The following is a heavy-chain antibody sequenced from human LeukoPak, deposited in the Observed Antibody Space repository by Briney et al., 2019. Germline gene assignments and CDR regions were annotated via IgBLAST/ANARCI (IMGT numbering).Heavy chain of an antibody. D-gene: IGHD3-10*01. CDR1: GYTFTSYG. Sequence: ASVKVSCKASGYTFTSYGISWVRQVPGQALEWVGWISAYNGHTNYAQKFEVRVTMTTDTSTSTAYMELRSLRSDDTAVYYCARDYGSGRDNWFDPWGQGTLVTVSS. J-gene: IGHJ5*02. V-gene: IGHV1-18*01. CDR2: ISAYNGHT. CDR3: ARDYGSGRDNWFDP.